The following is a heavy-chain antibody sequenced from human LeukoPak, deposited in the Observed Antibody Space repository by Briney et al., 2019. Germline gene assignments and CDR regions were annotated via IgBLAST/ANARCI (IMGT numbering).Heavy chain of an antibody. J-gene: IGHJ5*02. CDR1: GFTFTDYW. CDR2: VKKDGREK. V-gene: IGHV3-7*01. CDR3: RTGHYDGSA. Sequence: PGGSLRLSCAASGFTFTDYWMNWVRQAPGKGLEWVANVKKDGREKYYVDSVKGRFTISRDNAKNSLYLQMNSLRAEDTAVYYCRTGHYDGSAWGQGTLVTVSS. D-gene: IGHD4-23*01.